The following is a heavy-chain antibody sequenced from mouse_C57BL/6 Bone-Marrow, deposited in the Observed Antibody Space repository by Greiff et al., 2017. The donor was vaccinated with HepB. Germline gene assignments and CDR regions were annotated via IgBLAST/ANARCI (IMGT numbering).Heavy chain of an antibody. V-gene: IGHV1-55*01. D-gene: IGHD2-2*01. CDR2: IYPGSGST. J-gene: IGHJ1*03. Sequence: QVQLKQPGAELVKPGASVKMSCKASGYTFTSYWITWVKQRPGQGLEWIGDIYPGSGSTNYNEKFKSKATLTVDTSSSTAYMQLSSLTSEDSAVYYCARTLWLRRRNWYFDVWGTETTVTVSS. CDR1: GYTFTSYW. CDR3: ARTLWLRRRNWYFDV.